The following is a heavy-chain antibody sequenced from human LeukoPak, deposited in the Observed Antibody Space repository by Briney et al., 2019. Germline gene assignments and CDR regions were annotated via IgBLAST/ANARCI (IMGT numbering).Heavy chain of an antibody. J-gene: IGHJ6*03. CDR3: ARAVSDGSSSWYRYYYYYYMDV. V-gene: IGHV3-21*01. CDR2: ISSSSSYI. CDR1: GFTFSSYS. D-gene: IGHD6-13*01. Sequence: PGGSLRLSCAASGFTFSSYSMNWVRQAPGKGLEWVSSISSSSSYIYYADSVKGRFTISRDNAKNSLYLQMNSLRAEDTAVYYCARAVSDGSSSWYRYYYYYYMDVWGKGTTVTISS.